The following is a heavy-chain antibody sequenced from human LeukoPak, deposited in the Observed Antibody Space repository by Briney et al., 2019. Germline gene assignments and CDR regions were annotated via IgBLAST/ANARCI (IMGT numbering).Heavy chain of an antibody. V-gene: IGHV4-31*03. CDR3: ARVAGYCSGGSCYSGLDY. D-gene: IGHD2-15*01. CDR2: IYYSGST. J-gene: IGHJ4*02. CDR1: GGSISSGGYY. Sequence: EASETLSLTRTVSGGSISSGGYYWSWIRQHPGKGLEWIGYIYYSGSTYYNPSLKSRVTISVDTSKNQFSLKLSSVTAADTAVYYCARVAGYCSGGSCYSGLDYWGQGTLVTVSS.